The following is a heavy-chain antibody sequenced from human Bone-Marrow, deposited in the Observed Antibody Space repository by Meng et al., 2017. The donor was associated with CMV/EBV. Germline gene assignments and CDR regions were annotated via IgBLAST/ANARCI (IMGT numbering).Heavy chain of an antibody. Sequence: GGSLRLSCAASGFTFSSSWMHWVRQATGKGLEWVSAIGTAGDTYYPGSVKGRFTIARENAKNSLYLQMNSLRAGDTAVYYCAVSAGAPASLDYWGQGTLVTASS. CDR2: IGTAGDT. D-gene: IGHD2-2*01. J-gene: IGHJ4*02. CDR1: GFTFSSSW. CDR3: AVSAGAPASLDY. V-gene: IGHV3-13*01.